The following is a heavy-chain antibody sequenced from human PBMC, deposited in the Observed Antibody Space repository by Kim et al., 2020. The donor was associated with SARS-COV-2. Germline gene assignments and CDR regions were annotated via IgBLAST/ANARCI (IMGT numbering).Heavy chain of an antibody. V-gene: IGHV3-30-3*01. CDR3: VRDRLGSGYQIDY. CDR2: ISYDGSNK. D-gene: IGHD3-22*01. J-gene: IGHJ4*02. Sequence: GGSLRLSCAASGLTFSSYAMHWVRQAPGKGLEWVAVISYDGSNKYYADSVKGRFTITRDNSKNTLYLQMNSLRVEDTTIYYCVRDRLGSGYQIDYWGQGT. CDR1: GLTFSSYA.